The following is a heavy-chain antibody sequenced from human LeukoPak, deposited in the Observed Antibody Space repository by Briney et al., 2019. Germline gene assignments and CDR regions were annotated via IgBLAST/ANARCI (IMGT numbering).Heavy chain of an antibody. CDR1: GGSISSSNFY. Sequence: PSETLSLTCTVSGGSISSSNFYWGWIRQPPGKGLEWIGSIYYSGSTYYNPALKSRVTISIDTSKNQFSLKLTSVTAADTAIYYCVRDVVSSDYGDYNNWFDPWGQGILVTVAS. CDR3: VRDVVSSDYGDYNNWFDP. J-gene: IGHJ5*02. V-gene: IGHV4-39*07. D-gene: IGHD4-17*01. CDR2: IYYSGST.